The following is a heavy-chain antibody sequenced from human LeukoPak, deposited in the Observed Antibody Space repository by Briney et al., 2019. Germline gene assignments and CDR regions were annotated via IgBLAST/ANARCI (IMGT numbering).Heavy chain of an antibody. Sequence: PGGSLRLSCAASGFTFSNYWMSWVRQAPGKGLEWVANIKHDGSEKYYVDSVKGRFTISRDNAKNSLYLQMNSLRAEDTAVYYCARSLIVVVITQSFDYWGQGTLVTVSS. CDR3: ARSLIVVVITQSFDY. CDR1: GFTFSNYW. V-gene: IGHV3-7*01. J-gene: IGHJ4*02. CDR2: IKHDGSEK. D-gene: IGHD3-22*01.